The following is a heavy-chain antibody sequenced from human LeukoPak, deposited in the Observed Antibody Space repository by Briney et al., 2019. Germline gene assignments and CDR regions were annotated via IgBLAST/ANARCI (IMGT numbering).Heavy chain of an antibody. CDR3: ARCPPVADYSTGGYYLFGY. CDR1: GGSFGGYF. J-gene: IGHJ4*02. D-gene: IGHD3-22*01. V-gene: IGHV4-34*01. Sequence: PSETLSLTCSASGGSFGGYFWSWLRQPPGEGLEWIGEVNHSGSTNYNPSLKSRVTISVDTSRTQFSLNLRSVTAANTAVYYCARCPPVADYSTGGYYLFGYCGQGILVTVSP. CDR2: VNHSGST.